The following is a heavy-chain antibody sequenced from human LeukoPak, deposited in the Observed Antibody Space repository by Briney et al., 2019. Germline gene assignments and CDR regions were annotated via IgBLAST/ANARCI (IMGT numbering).Heavy chain of an antibody. D-gene: IGHD5-18*01. CDR2: ISSSGSTI. Sequence: PGGSLRLSCAASGFTFSSYEMNWVRQAPGKGLEWVSYISSSGSTIYYADSVKGRFTISRDNAKNSLSLQMNSLRAEDTAVYYCVRGYIYAYAFDYWGQGTLVTVSS. CDR3: VRGYIYAYAFDY. CDR1: GFTFSSYE. V-gene: IGHV3-48*03. J-gene: IGHJ4*02.